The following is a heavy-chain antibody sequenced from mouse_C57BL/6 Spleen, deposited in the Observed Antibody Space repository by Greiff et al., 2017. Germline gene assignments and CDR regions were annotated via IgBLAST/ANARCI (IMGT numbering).Heavy chain of an antibody. J-gene: IGHJ3*01. Sequence: QVQLQQSGPELVKPGASVKISCTASGYAFSSSWMNWVKQTPGKGLEWIGRIYPGDGDTNYNGKFKGKATLTADKSSSTAYMQLSSLTSEDSAVYFCASTGDGYPWFAYWGQGTLVTVSA. CDR1: GYAFSSSW. D-gene: IGHD2-3*01. V-gene: IGHV1-82*01. CDR2: IYPGDGDT. CDR3: ASTGDGYPWFAY.